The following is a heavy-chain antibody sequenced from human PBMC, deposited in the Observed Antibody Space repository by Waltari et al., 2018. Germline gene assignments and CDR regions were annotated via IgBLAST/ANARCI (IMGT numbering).Heavy chain of an antibody. J-gene: IGHJ3*02. CDR2: IYHSGST. CDR1: GYSISSGYY. CDR3: ARQGSNIVVVVAATSAFDI. D-gene: IGHD2-15*01. V-gene: IGHV4-38-2*01. Sequence: QVQLQESGPGLVKPSETLSLTCAVSGYSISSGYYWGWIRQPPGKGLEWIGSIYHSGSTYYNPSLKSRVTISVDTSKNQFSLKLSSVTAADTAVYYCARQGSNIVVVVAATSAFDIWGQGTMVTVSS.